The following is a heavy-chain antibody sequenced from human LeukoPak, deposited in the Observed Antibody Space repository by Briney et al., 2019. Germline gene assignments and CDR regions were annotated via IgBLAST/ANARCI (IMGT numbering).Heavy chain of an antibody. Sequence: GGALRLSCTASGVTFSNYAMNWVRQAPGRGVQWGAGVSYDGSNKYHEDSVKGRFTISRDNSKKQLYLQLNSVRAEDPAVYYCARDQGYSSSCRGKCYYFDYWGQGTLVTDSS. V-gene: IGHV3-30-3*01. D-gene: IGHD6-13*01. J-gene: IGHJ4*02. CDR1: GVTFSNYA. CDR3: ARDQGYSSSCRGKCYYFDY. CDR2: VSYDGSNK.